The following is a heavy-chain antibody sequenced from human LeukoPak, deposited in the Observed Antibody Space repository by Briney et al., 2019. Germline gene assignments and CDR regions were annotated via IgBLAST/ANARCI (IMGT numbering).Heavy chain of an antibody. CDR1: GYTFTGYY. CDR3: ARVEGYSYAPYYFDY. D-gene: IGHD5-18*01. CDR2: INPNSGGT. Sequence: ASVKVSCKASGYTFTGYYMHWVRQAPGQGLEWMGWINPNSGGTNYAQKFQGRVTMTRDTSISTAYMELSRLRSDDTAVYYCARVEGYSYAPYYFDYWGQGTLVTVSS. J-gene: IGHJ4*02. V-gene: IGHV1-2*02.